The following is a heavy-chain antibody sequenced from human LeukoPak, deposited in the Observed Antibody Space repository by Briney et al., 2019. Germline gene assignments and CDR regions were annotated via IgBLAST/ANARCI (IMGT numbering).Heavy chain of an antibody. CDR2: IRSKGYGGTT. Sequence: GRSLRLSCRGSGFTIGVYAMTWVRQAPGKGLEWVGVIRSKGYGGTTEYAASVKGRFTISREESKNIAYLQMNSLKSEDTAVYYCTRDYDYWGQGTLVTVSS. J-gene: IGHJ4*02. V-gene: IGHV3-49*04. CDR3: TRDYDY. CDR1: GFTIGVYA.